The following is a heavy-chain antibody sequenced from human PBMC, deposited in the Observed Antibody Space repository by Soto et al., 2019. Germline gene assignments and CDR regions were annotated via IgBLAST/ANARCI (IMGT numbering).Heavy chain of an antibody. CDR2: IIPIFGTA. V-gene: IGHV1-69*06. CDR1: GGTFSSYA. CDR3: ARDSISNLAAYYYGMDV. J-gene: IGHJ6*02. D-gene: IGHD3-9*01. Sequence: QVQLVQSGAEVKKPGSSVKVSCKSSGGTFSSYAISWVRQAPGQGREWMGGIIPIFGTANYAQKFQGRVTITADKSTSTAYMELSSLRSEDTAVYYCARDSISNLAAYYYGMDVWGQGTTVTVSS.